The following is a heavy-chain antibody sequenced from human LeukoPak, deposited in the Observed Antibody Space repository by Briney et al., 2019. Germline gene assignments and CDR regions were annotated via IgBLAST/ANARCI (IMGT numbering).Heavy chain of an antibody. V-gene: IGHV3-53*01. Sequence: GGSLRLSCVATGFDVNDNFMLWIRQAPGQGLEWISIIYASGGAFHSESVKGRFSAFRDTSKNTIFLQMNNLRAADTAMYYCVRRHDYWGQGTLVTVSS. CDR1: GFDVNDNF. CDR2: IYASGGA. J-gene: IGHJ4*02. CDR3: VRRHDY.